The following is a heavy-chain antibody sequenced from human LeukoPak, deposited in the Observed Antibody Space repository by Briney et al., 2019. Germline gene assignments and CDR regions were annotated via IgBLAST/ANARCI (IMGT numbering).Heavy chain of an antibody. CDR3: ARVRWFGVGYMDV. CDR2: IYYSGST. Sequence: SETLSLTCTVSGGSISSYYWSWIRQPPGKGLEWIGYIYYSGSTNYNPSLKSRGTISVDTSKNQFSLKLSPVTAADTAVYYCARVRWFGVGYMDVWGKGTTVTTSS. V-gene: IGHV4-59*01. J-gene: IGHJ6*03. D-gene: IGHD3-10*01. CDR1: GGSISSYY.